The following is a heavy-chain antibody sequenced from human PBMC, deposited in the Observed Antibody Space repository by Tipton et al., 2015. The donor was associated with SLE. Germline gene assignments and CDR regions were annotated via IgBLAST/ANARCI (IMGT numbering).Heavy chain of an antibody. J-gene: IGHJ4*02. V-gene: IGHV4-34*01. CDR1: GFTFSTYG. CDR3: ARDRGGIGD. D-gene: IGHD3-16*01. CDR2: INHSGST. Sequence: LRLSCAASGFTFSTYGMHWVRQAPGKGLEWIGEINHSGSTNYNPSLKRRVTMSVDTSKNQFSLKMVSVTAADTAVYFCARDRGGIGDWGQGTLVIVSS.